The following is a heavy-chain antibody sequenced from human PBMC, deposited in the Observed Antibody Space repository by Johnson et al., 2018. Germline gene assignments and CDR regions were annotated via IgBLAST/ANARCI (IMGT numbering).Heavy chain of an antibody. CDR3: ARFNCGWNAFDI. V-gene: IGHV3-30*03. CDR1: GFTFRSFG. Sequence: QVQLGQSGGGVVQPRRSLRLSCAASGFTFRSFGMHWVRQAPGKGLEWVDVISYDGIDKYYADSVQGRFTISRDNSKNTLYLPLKSLTTEDTAVYYCARFNCGWNAFDIWGQGTMVTVSS. CDR2: ISYDGIDK. J-gene: IGHJ3*02. D-gene: IGHD6-19*01.